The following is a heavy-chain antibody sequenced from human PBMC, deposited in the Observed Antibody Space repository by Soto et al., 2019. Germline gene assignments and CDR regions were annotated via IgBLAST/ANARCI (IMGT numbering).Heavy chain of an antibody. CDR1: GFTFSSYS. Sequence: GGSLRLSCAASGFTFSSYSMNWVRQAPGKGLEWVSSISSSSSYIYYADSVKGRFTISRDNAKNSLYLQMNSLRAEDTAVYYCARDKADEYSSSSVAFDIWGQGTMVTVSS. V-gene: IGHV3-21*01. D-gene: IGHD6-6*01. CDR3: ARDKADEYSSSSVAFDI. CDR2: ISSSSSYI. J-gene: IGHJ3*02.